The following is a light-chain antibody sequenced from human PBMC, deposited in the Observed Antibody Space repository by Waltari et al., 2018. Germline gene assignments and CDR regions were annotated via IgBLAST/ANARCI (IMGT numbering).Light chain of an antibody. Sequence: EIVLTQSPGTLSLSPGESATLSCRTSQSVTRALAWYQQKPGQAPRLLFDGASNKATGIPDRFSGSGSGTDFSLTISSLEPEDFAVYYCQHYLRLPVTFGQGTKVEVK. CDR2: GAS. CDR3: QHYLRLPVT. CDR1: QSVTRA. V-gene: IGKV3-20*01. J-gene: IGKJ1*01.